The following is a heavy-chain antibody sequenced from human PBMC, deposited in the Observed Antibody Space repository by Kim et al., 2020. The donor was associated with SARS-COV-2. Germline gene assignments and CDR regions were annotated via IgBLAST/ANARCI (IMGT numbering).Heavy chain of an antibody. Sequence: GGSLRLSCLGSGFTFNDYAIHWVRRAPGKGLEYVSATTRSGDGSFYADSVEGRFTISRDNSKSTLYLQMNSLGPEDTSVYYCVRYGRGYGTVLWGQGPLVIVSS. D-gene: IGHD3-22*01. V-gene: IGHV3-64D*06. CDR3: VRYGRGYGTVL. CDR2: TTRSGDGS. J-gene: IGHJ4*02. CDR1: GFTFNDYA.